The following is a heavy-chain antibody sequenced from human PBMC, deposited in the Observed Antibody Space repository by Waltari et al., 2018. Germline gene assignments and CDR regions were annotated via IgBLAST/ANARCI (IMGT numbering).Heavy chain of an antibody. CDR1: GGSISSYY. D-gene: IGHD3-3*01. V-gene: IGHV4-59*08. Sequence: QVQLQESGPGLVKPSETLSLTCTVSGGSISSYYWSWIRQPPGKGLEWIGYIYYSGSTNDNPSLKSRGTISVDTSKNQFSRKLSSVTAADTAVYYCARQLIGYEFWSGNYYYYGMDVWGQGTTVTVSS. CDR2: IYYSGST. CDR3: ARQLIGYEFWSGNYYYYGMDV. J-gene: IGHJ6*02.